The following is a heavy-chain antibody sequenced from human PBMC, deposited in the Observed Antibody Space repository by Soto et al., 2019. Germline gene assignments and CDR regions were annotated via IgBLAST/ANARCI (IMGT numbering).Heavy chain of an antibody. CDR3: SRRLWSYYYDSSGYYYTPRAFDI. V-gene: IGHV3-21*01. Sequence: GGSLRLSCAASGSTFSSYSMNWVRQAPGKGLEWVSSISSSSSYIYYADSVKGRFTISRDNAKNSLYLQMNSLRAEDTAVYYCSRRLWSYYYDSSGYYYTPRAFDIWGQGTMVTVSS. CDR1: GSTFSSYS. CDR2: ISSSSSYI. D-gene: IGHD3-22*01. J-gene: IGHJ3*02.